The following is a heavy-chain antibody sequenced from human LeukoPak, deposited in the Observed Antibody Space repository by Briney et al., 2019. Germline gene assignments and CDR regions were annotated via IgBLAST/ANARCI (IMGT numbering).Heavy chain of an antibody. D-gene: IGHD4/OR15-4a*01. J-gene: IGHJ5*02. CDR1: GFTFSNYG. Sequence: PGGSLRLSCAAFGFTFSNYGMHWVRQAPGKGLEWVAFIWYDGSKEYYADSVKGRFTISRDNSENTLYLQMNSLRADDSAVYHCARDDYGFDPWGQGILVTVSS. CDR2: IWYDGSKE. CDR3: ARDDYGFDP. V-gene: IGHV3-33*01.